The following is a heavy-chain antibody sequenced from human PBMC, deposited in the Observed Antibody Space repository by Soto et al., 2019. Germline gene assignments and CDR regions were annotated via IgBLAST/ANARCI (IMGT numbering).Heavy chain of an antibody. J-gene: IGHJ1*01. D-gene: IGHD6-13*01. CDR2: INWNSGSI. Sequence: LSCAASGFTFDDYAMHWVRQVPGKGLEWVSGINWNSGSIGYGDSVKGRFAIPRDNAKNSLHLQMNSLSAEDTAFYYCVKDESINWYSGHFRHWGQGTLVTVSS. CDR1: GFTFDDYA. V-gene: IGHV3-9*01. CDR3: VKDESINWYSGHFRH.